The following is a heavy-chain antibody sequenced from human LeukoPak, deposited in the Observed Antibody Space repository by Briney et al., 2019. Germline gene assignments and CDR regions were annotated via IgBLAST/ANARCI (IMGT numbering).Heavy chain of an antibody. Sequence: GRSLRLSCAASRFTFDDYAMHWVRQAPGKGLEWVSGISWNSGSIGYADSVKGRFTISRDNAKNSLYLQMNSLRAEDTALYYCAKASSSSWYVEYFQHWGQGTLVTVSS. CDR3: AKASSSSWYVEYFQH. CDR1: RFTFDDYA. V-gene: IGHV3-9*01. D-gene: IGHD6-13*01. CDR2: ISWNSGSI. J-gene: IGHJ1*01.